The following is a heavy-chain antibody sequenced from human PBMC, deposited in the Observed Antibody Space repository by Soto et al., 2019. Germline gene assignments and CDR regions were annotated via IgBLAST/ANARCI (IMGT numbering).Heavy chain of an antibody. J-gene: IGHJ4*01. CDR2: ISGNGNSI. V-gene: IGHV3-23*01. Sequence: QLLESGGGLVQPGGSLRLSCAASGFTFSNCAMNWVRQAPGKGLEWVSIISGNGNSIYYADSVKGRFTISRDNSKNTLYLQMSSLRADDPAVYHGVKAVGLIAPSSRIFAFWGQEPRSPSPQ. D-gene: IGHD3-16*02. CDR1: GFTFSNCA. CDR3: VKAVGLIAPSSRIFAF.